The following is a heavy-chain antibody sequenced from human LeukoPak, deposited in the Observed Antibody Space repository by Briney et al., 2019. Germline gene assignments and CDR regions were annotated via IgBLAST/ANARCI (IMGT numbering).Heavy chain of an antibody. CDR1: GFTFSSYW. Sequence: GGSLRLSCAASGFTFSSYWMSWVRQAPGKGLEWVANIKQDGSEKYYVDSVKGRFTISRDNAKNSLYLQMNSLRAEDTAVYCCARARQYCSGGSCYGMRYYFDYWGQGTLVTVSS. J-gene: IGHJ4*02. CDR3: ARARQYCSGGSCYGMRYYFDY. V-gene: IGHV3-7*01. CDR2: IKQDGSEK. D-gene: IGHD2-15*01.